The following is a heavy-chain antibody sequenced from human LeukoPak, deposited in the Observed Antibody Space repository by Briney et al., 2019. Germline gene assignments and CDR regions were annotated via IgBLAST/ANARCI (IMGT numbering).Heavy chain of an antibody. CDR3: ARAGNLGGNYYYYYMDV. D-gene: IGHD2-15*01. Sequence: ASVKVSCKASGYTFTSYYTHWVRQAPGQGLEWMGIINPSGGSTSYAQKFQGRVTMTRDMSTSTVYMELSSLRSEDTAVYYCARAGNLGGNYYYYYMDVWGKGTTVTVSS. J-gene: IGHJ6*03. CDR1: GYTFTSYY. V-gene: IGHV1-46*01. CDR2: INPSGGST.